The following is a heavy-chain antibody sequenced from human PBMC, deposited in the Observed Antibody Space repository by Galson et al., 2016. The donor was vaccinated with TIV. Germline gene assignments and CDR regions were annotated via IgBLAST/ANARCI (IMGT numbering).Heavy chain of an antibody. Sequence: CAASELPVNDNYMTWVRQAPGKGLEWVAIMSSGGSLNYADFVRGRFTVSRDNSKNTLYLQMNSLRTDDTAIYYCTRERRFCGNNCYLSYYYGMDVWGQGTTVTVSS. J-gene: IGHJ6*02. CDR3: TRERRFCGNNCYLSYYYGMDV. V-gene: IGHV3-66*02. CDR2: MSSGGSL. CDR1: ELPVNDNY. D-gene: IGHD2-21*01.